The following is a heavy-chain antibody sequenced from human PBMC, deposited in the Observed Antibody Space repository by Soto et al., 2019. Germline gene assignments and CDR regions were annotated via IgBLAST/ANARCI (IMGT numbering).Heavy chain of an antibody. D-gene: IGHD2-15*01. CDR1: GFTFSNYW. J-gene: IGHJ4*02. Sequence: EVQLVESGGGLVQPGGSLRLSCAASGFTFSNYWMHWVRQAPGKGLVWVSRINSDGSSTIYADSVKGRFTISRDNAKNTLYLQMNSLRAADTAVYYCARGGCSRGTCYSGGWGQGTLVTVSS. CDR2: INSDGSST. CDR3: ARGGCSRGTCYSGG. V-gene: IGHV3-74*01.